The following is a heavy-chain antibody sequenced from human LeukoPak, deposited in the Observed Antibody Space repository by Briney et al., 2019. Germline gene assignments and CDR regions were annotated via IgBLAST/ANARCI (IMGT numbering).Heavy chain of an antibody. CDR3: ARNNSREGYHFHY. CDR1: GGSITSYY. D-gene: IGHD2/OR15-2a*01. V-gene: IGHV4-4*07. CDR2: IYITGST. J-gene: IGHJ4*02. Sequence: PSETLSLTCTVSGGSITSYYWSWIRQSAGKGLEWIGRIYITGSTTYNPSLKSRVTMSLDTSKNQFSLRLRSVTAADTAIYYCARNNSREGYHFHYWGQGTLVTVSS.